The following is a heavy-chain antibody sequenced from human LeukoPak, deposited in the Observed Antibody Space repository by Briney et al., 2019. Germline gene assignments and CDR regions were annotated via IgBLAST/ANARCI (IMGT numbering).Heavy chain of an antibody. CDR2: ISAYNGNT. J-gene: IGHJ4*02. CDR1: GYTFTSYG. Sequence: GASVKVSCKASGYTFTSYGISWVRQAPGQGLEWMGWISAYNGNTNYAQKLQGRVTMTTDTSTSTAYMELRSLRSDDTAAYYCARGLVLTGYYRPHYFDYWGQGTLVTVSS. CDR3: ARGLVLTGYYRPHYFDY. D-gene: IGHD3-9*01. V-gene: IGHV1-18*01.